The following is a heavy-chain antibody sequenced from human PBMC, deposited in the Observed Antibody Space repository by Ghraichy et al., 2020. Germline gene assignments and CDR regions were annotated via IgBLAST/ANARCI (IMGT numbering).Heavy chain of an antibody. Sequence: LSLTCAVSGGSISSVGYYWSWIRQHPGKGLEWIGYIYHSGNTYFNPSLKSRLTISLDTSKNQFSLKLSSVTAADSAVYYCARGSYYYYGMDFWGQGTTVTVSS. CDR1: GGSISSVGYY. CDR3: ARGSYYYYGMDF. CDR2: IYHSGNT. V-gene: IGHV4-31*02. J-gene: IGHJ6*02.